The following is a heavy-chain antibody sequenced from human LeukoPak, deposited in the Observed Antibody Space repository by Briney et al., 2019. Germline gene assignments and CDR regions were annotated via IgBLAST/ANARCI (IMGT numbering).Heavy chain of an antibody. V-gene: IGHV4-39*02. Sequence: PSETLSLTCTVSGGSISSSNYYWGWIRQPPGKGLEWVGNIYYSGSTYYNPSLKSRVTISVDTSKNHFSLKLSSVTAADTAVYYCARLVAVAGVFDYWGQGTLVTVSS. CDR3: ARLVAVAGVFDY. CDR1: GGSISSSNYY. J-gene: IGHJ4*02. D-gene: IGHD6-19*01. CDR2: IYYSGST.